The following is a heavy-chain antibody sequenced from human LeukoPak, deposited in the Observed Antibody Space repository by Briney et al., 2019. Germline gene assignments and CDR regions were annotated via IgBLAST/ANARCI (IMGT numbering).Heavy chain of an antibody. J-gene: IGHJ5*02. CDR3: ARVGRSGYRYNWFDP. CDR1: GGSSSGYY. CDR2: INHSGST. D-gene: IGHD3-3*01. V-gene: IGHV4-34*01. Sequence: PETLSLTCALYGGSSSGYYWSWIRPPPGKGLEWIGEINHSGSTNYNPSLKSRVTISVDTSKNQFSLKLSSVTAADTAVYYCARVGRSGYRYNWFDPWGQGTLVTVSS.